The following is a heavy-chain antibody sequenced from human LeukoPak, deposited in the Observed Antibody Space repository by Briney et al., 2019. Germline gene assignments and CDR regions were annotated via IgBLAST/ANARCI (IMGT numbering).Heavy chain of an antibody. CDR1: GGSISDYS. CDR3: ASSLHSGHGIFDY. V-gene: IGHV4-59*12. Sequence: SETLSLTCTVSGGSISDYSWGWIRQSPGRGLEWIGYIYSGGSTNYNPSLKSRVTISVDTSKNQFSLKLSSVTAADTAVYYCASSLHSGHGIFDYWGQGTLVTVSS. CDR2: IYSGGST. J-gene: IGHJ4*02. D-gene: IGHD5-12*01.